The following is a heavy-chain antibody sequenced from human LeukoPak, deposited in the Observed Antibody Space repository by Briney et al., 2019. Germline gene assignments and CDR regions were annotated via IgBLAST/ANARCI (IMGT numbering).Heavy chain of an antibody. CDR3: ASLVVPAAFFELDY. J-gene: IGHJ4*02. D-gene: IGHD2-2*01. CDR1: GGTFSSYA. Sequence: ASVKVSCKASGGTFSSYAISWVRQAPGQGLEWMGGIIPIFGTANYAQKFQGRVTITADESTSTAYMELSSLRSEDTAVYYCASLVVPAAFFELDYWGQGTLVTVSS. V-gene: IGHV1-69*13. CDR2: IIPIFGTA.